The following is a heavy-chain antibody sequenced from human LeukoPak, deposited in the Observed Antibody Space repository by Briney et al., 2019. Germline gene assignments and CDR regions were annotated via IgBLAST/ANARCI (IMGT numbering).Heavy chain of an antibody. CDR3: TRAAYSGSYHSDY. Sequence: PSETLSLTCTVSGGSISSYYWSWLRQHPGKGLEWIGYIYYSGSTNYNPSLKSRVTISVDTPKNQFSLKLSSVTAADTAVYYCTRAAYSGSYHSDYWGQGTLVTVSS. CDR2: IYYSGST. D-gene: IGHD1-26*01. CDR1: GGSISSYY. J-gene: IGHJ4*02. V-gene: IGHV4-59*01.